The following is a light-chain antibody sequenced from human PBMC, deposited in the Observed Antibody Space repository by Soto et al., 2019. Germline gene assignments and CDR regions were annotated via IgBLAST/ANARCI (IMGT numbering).Light chain of an antibody. CDR2: LGS. J-gene: IGKJ2*01. CDR1: QSLLHSNGKLC. Sequence: DIVMTQSPLSLPAAPGEPASISCRSSQSLLHSNGKLCFAWYLQKPAQSPQSLIYLGSNRASGVPDRFSGSVSCTDFTLKISRVEAGDVGVYYCMQGLHTPYTFGQGTKLEIK. CDR3: MQGLHTPYT. V-gene: IGKV2-28*01.